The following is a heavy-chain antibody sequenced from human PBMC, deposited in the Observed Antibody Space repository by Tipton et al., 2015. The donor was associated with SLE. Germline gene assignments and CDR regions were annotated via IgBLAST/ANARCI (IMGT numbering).Heavy chain of an antibody. CDR3: ARDARSSGLDAFDV. J-gene: IGHJ3*01. CDR2: ISGHTGNT. Sequence: QVQLVQSGAEVKEPGASVRVSCKASGYTFSSFGITWVRQAPGQGPEWMGWISGHTGNTKYAEGLQGRVTMTTDTSTRTAYMELGSLRSDDTAVYYCARDARSSGLDAFDVWGQGTMVTVSS. D-gene: IGHD3-22*01. CDR1: GYTFSSFG. V-gene: IGHV1-18*01.